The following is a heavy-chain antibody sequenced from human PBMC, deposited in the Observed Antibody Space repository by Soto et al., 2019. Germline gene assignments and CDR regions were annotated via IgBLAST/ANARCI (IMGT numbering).Heavy chain of an antibody. CDR3: ARDLRIAVAGVYFDY. V-gene: IGHV1-18*01. J-gene: IGHJ4*02. CDR1: GYTFTSYG. CDR2: ISAYNGNT. Sequence: ASVKVSCKASGYTFTSYGISWVRQAPGLGLEWMGWISAYNGNTNYAQKLQGRVTMTTDTSTSTAYMELRSLRSDDTAVYYCARDLRIAVAGVYFDYWGQGTLVTVSS. D-gene: IGHD6-19*01.